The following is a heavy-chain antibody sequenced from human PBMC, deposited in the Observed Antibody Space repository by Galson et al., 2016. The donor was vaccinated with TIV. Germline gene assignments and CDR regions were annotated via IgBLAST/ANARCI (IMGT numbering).Heavy chain of an antibody. CDR3: ADIGSCGGDCYYFDY. J-gene: IGHJ4*02. D-gene: IGHD2-21*02. CDR1: GGIINSYA. V-gene: IGHV1-69*13. Sequence: SVKVSCKASGGIINSYAMNWVRQAPGQGLEWMGGIIPISGTANYAQKFQGRVTITADESTSTVYMELGSLRSEDTAVYYCADIGSCGGDCYYFDYWGQGTLVTVSS. CDR2: IIPISGTA.